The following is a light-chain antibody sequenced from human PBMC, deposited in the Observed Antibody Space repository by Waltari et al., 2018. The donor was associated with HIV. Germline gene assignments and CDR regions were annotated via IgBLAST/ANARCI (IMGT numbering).Light chain of an antibody. CDR2: GNS. Sequence: QSVLTQPPSVSGAPGQRVTISCTGSSSNIGAGYDVHWYQQLPGTAPKLLIYGNSNRPSGVPDRFSGSKSGTSASLAITGCQAEDEADYYCQSYDSSLSGVVFGGGTKLTVL. V-gene: IGLV1-40*01. CDR3: QSYDSSLSGVV. CDR1: SSNIGAGYD. J-gene: IGLJ2*01.